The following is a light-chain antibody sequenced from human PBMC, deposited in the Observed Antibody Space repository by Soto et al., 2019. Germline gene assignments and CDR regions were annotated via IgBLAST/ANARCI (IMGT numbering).Light chain of an antibody. CDR2: GAS. J-gene: IGKJ2*01. CDR3: QQYGSSPPYT. CDR1: QSVSSSY. Sequence: EIVLTQSPGTLSXXXXXXAXXSCRAXQSVSSSYLAWYQQKPGQAPRLLIYGASSRATGIPDRFSGSGSGTDFTLTISRLEPEDFAVYYCQQYGSSPPYTFGHGTKLEIK. V-gene: IGKV3-20*01.